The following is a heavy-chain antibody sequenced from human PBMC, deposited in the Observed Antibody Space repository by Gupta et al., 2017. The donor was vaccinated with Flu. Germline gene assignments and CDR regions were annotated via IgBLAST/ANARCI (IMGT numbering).Heavy chain of an antibody. CDR3: AKGGRHNWNYDGDY. CDR1: GFTFSSYG. Sequence: QVLLVFSGGGVVQPGGSMRLYGTASGFTFSSYGMHWVRQTPVKGLEWVAVISDDGSNEWYADSVRGRFTISRDNSKNTLFLQMNSLRPEDTAVYYCAKGGRHNWNYDGDYWGQGTLVTVSS. CDR2: ISDDGSNE. D-gene: IGHD1-7*01. J-gene: IGHJ4*02. V-gene: IGHV3-30*18.